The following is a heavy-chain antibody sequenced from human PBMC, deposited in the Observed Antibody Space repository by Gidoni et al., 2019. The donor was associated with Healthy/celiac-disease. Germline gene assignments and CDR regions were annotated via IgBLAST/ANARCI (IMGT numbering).Heavy chain of an antibody. CDR2: INPNSGGT. CDR3: ARDPISYGSYMYYFDY. CDR1: GYTFTGYY. D-gene: IGHD5-18*01. Sequence: QVQLVQSGAEVKKPGASVKVSCKASGYTFTGYYMHWVRQAPGQGLEWMGWINPNSGGTNYAQKFQGRVTMTRDTSISTAYMELSRLRSDDTAVYYCARDPISYGSYMYYFDYWGQGTLVTVSS. V-gene: IGHV1-2*02. J-gene: IGHJ4*02.